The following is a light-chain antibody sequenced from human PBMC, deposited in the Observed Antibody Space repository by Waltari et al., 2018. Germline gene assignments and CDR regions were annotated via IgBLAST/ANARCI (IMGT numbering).Light chain of an antibody. CDR2: DVN. Sequence: QSALTQPRSVSGSPGQSVTISCTGTSSDVGGYNYVSWYQHHPGKAPKLFIYDVNKRPSGVPARVSGSKSGNTASLTISGLQAEDEADYYCCSYAGSYTVFGGGTKLTVL. CDR1: SSDVGGYNY. J-gene: IGLJ2*01. CDR3: CSYAGSYTV. V-gene: IGLV2-11*01.